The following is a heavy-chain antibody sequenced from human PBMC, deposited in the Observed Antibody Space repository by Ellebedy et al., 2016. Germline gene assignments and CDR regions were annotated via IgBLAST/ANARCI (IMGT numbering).Heavy chain of an antibody. Sequence: GESLKISXAASGFTFSSYAMSWVRQAPGKGLEWVSAISGSGGSTYYADSVKGRFTISRDNSKNTLYLQMNSLRAEDTAVYYCAKEGDYYGYWYFDLWGRGTLVTVSS. CDR3: AKEGDYYGYWYFDL. J-gene: IGHJ2*01. V-gene: IGHV3-23*01. CDR2: ISGSGGST. CDR1: GFTFSSYA. D-gene: IGHD3-10*01.